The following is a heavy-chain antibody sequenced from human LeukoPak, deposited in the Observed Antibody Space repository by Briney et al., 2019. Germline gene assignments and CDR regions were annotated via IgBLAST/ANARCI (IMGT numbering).Heavy chain of an antibody. J-gene: IGHJ4*02. CDR1: GFTFIKYS. CDR3: AKRSAESSGYFNY. D-gene: IGHD6-19*01. V-gene: IGHV3-23*01. Sequence: GGSLRLSCAASGFTFIKYSMTWVRQAPGKGLEWVSAITGSGAFTDYADSVKGRFTISRDNSKNTLYLQMHSLRAEDTAVYYCAKRSAESSGYFNYWGQGILVTVSS. CDR2: ITGSGAFT.